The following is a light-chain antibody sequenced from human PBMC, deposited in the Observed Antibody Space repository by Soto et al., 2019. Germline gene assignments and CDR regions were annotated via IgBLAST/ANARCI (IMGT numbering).Light chain of an antibody. J-gene: IGKJ4*01. V-gene: IGKV3-11*01. Sequence: EILLTQSPATLSLSPGERATLSCRASQSVSSYLAWYQQKPGQAPRLLIYDASNRATGIPARFRGSGSGTDFTLTISSLEPEEFAVYYCQQRSNWPPGLTFGGGTKVEIK. CDR3: QQRSNWPPGLT. CDR1: QSVSSY. CDR2: DAS.